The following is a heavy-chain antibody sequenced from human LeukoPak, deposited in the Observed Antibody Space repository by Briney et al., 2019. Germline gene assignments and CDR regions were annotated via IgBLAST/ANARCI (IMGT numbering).Heavy chain of an antibody. CDR3: AREKYYYALGSD. CDR2: IYHSGTT. J-gene: IGHJ4*02. V-gene: IGHV4-38-2*02. Sequence: SETLSLTSSVSGYSIRLGYYWGWVRQPPRKGLEGIGSIYHSGTTYYNPSLKSRVTISMDTSKNQFSLKLTSVTAADTAVYYCAREKYYYALGSDWGQGTLVTVSS. CDR1: GYSIRLGYY. D-gene: IGHD3-10*01.